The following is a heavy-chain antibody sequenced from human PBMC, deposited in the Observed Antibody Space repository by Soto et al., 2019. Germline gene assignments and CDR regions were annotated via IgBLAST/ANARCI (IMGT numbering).Heavy chain of an antibody. J-gene: IGHJ6*02. D-gene: IGHD1-26*01. Sequence: QVQLVQSGAEVKKPGASVKVSCKASGYTFTSYAMHWVRQAPGQRLEWMGWINAGNGNTKYSQKFQGRVTITRDTSARTAYMELSSLRSEDTVVYYCARVGAPRGGYHGLDVWGQGTTVTVSS. V-gene: IGHV1-3*01. CDR3: ARVGAPRGGYHGLDV. CDR1: GYTFTSYA. CDR2: INAGNGNT.